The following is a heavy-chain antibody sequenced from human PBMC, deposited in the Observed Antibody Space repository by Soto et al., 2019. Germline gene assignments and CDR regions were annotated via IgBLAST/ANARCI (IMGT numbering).Heavy chain of an antibody. J-gene: IGHJ4*02. Sequence: GASVKVSCKASGGTFSSYAISWVRQAPGQGLGWMGGIIPIFGTANYAQKFQGRVTITADESTSTAYMELSSLRSEDTAVYYCARRMFSGAAYFDYWGQGTLVTVSS. CDR3: ARRMFSGAAYFDY. CDR1: GGTFSSYA. D-gene: IGHD1-26*01. V-gene: IGHV1-69*13. CDR2: IIPIFGTA.